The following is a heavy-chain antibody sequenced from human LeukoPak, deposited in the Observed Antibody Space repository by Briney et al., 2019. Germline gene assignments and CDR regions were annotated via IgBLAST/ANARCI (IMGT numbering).Heavy chain of an antibody. D-gene: IGHD6-19*01. Sequence: ASVKVSCKASEGTFSSYAISWVRQAPGQGLEWMGGIIPIFGTANYAQKFQGRVTITADKSTSTAYMELSSLRSEDTAVYYCARARRAEYSSGWYWFDPWGQGTLVTVSS. CDR3: ARARRAEYSSGWYWFDP. V-gene: IGHV1-69*06. CDR2: IIPIFGTA. CDR1: EGTFSSYA. J-gene: IGHJ5*02.